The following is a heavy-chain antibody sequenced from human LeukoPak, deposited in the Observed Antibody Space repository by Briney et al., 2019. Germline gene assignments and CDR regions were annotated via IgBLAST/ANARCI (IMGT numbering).Heavy chain of an antibody. J-gene: IGHJ3*02. D-gene: IGHD2-15*01. CDR1: GGSFSGYY. Sequence: SETLSLTCAVYGGSFSGYYWSWIRQPPGKGLEWIGEINHSGSTNYNPSLKRRVTISVDTSKNQFSLKLSSVTAADTAVYYCARLGYCSGGSCYGDAFDIWGQGTMVTVSS. V-gene: IGHV4-34*01. CDR3: ARLGYCSGGSCYGDAFDI. CDR2: INHSGST.